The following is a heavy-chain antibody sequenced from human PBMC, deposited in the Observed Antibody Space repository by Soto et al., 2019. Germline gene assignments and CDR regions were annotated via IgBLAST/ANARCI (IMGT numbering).Heavy chain of an antibody. D-gene: IGHD2-21*02. CDR2: INAGNGNT. J-gene: IGHJ6*02. CDR3: ARGKRDSLGDYGMDV. CDR1: GYTFTSYA. Sequence: QVQLVQSGAEVKKPGASVKVSCKASGYTFTSYAMHWVRQAPGQRLEWMGWINAGNGNTKYSQKLQGRVTMTTDTSTSTAYMELRSLRSDDTAVYYCARGKRDSLGDYGMDVWGQGTTVTVSS. V-gene: IGHV1-3*01.